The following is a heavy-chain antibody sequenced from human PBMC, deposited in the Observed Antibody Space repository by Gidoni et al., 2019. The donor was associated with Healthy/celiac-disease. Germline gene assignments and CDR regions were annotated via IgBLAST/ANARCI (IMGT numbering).Heavy chain of an antibody. Sequence: QVQLVEAGGGVVQPGRSLRLSCAASGFTLSGYGHHWVRPVPGKGLELVAVIWYDGSNKYYADSVKGRFTISRDNSKNTLYLQMNSLRAEDTAVYYCARDRGDDFWSGYYPWRYYYYGMDVWGQGTTVTVSS. D-gene: IGHD3-3*01. CDR1: GFTLSGYG. J-gene: IGHJ6*02. CDR2: IWYDGSNK. V-gene: IGHV3-33*01. CDR3: ARDRGDDFWSGYYPWRYYYYGMDV.